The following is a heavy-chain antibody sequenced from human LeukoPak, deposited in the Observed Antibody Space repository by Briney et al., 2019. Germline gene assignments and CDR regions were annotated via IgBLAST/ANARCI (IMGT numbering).Heavy chain of an antibody. D-gene: IGHD3-22*01. J-gene: IGHJ4*02. CDR3: ARDPQYSYDDSGTFDS. CDR2: IKQDGEET. CDR1: GFIFSNFW. Sequence: GGSLTLSCAASGFIFSNFWMSWVRQAPGKGPEWVANIKQDGEETYYLDSVKGRFTVSRDNAKNSLYLQMNTLRAEDTAVYYCARDPQYSYDDSGTFDSWGQGTLVTVSS. V-gene: IGHV3-7*01.